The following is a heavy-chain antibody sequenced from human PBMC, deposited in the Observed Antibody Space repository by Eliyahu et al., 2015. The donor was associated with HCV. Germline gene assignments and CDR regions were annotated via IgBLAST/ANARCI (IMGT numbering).Heavy chain of an antibody. CDR3: AKDGRITMVRGVIIAAYYFDY. CDR1: XFTFSSXA. Sequence: EVQLLESGGGLVQPGGSLRLSCAASXFTFSSXAXSWXXXAPGKGLXWVSAISGSGGSTYYADSVKGRFTISRDNSKNTLYLQMNSLRAEDTAVYYCAKDGRITMVRGVIIAAYYFDYWGQGTLVTVSS. V-gene: IGHV3-23*01. CDR2: ISGSGGST. D-gene: IGHD3-10*01. J-gene: IGHJ4*02.